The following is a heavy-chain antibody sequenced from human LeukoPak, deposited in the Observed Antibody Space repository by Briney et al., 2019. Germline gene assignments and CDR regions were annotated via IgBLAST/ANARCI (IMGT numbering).Heavy chain of an antibody. CDR2: IYHSGST. J-gene: IGHJ1*01. CDR1: GGSISTYY. CDR3: ARGGAARLHFQN. Sequence: PSETLSLTCTVSGGSISTYYWNWIRQPPGKGLEWIGYIYHSGSTNYNPSLQSRVTISVDTSKNQFSLNLDSVTAADTAVYYCARGGAARLHFQNWGQGTLVTVSS. D-gene: IGHD6-6*01. V-gene: IGHV4-59*01.